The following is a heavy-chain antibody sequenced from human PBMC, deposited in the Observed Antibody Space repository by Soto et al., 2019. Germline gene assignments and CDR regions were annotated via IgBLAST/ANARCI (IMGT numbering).Heavy chain of an antibody. Sequence: SLRPSCAASGYTFSSYAISWVRQSPGKGLELVSAISGRGGSTYYADSVKSRFTISRDNSKNTLYLQMNSLRAEDTAVYYCAKDHFWSGYRWFDPWGQGTLVTVSS. CDR3: AKDHFWSGYRWFDP. D-gene: IGHD3-3*02. V-gene: IGHV3-23*01. J-gene: IGHJ5*02. CDR1: GYTFSSYA. CDR2: ISGRGGST.